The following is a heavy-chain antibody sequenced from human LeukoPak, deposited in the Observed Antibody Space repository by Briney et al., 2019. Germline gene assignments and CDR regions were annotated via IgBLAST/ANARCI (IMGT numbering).Heavy chain of an antibody. CDR3: ARFVQLLGDAFDI. V-gene: IGHV3-23*01. CDR1: GFTFSSYA. J-gene: IGHJ3*02. CDR2: ISGSGGST. Sequence: GGSLRLSCAASGFTFSSYAMSWVRQAPGKGLEWVSAISGSGGSTYYADSVKGRFTISRDNSKNTLYLQMNSLRAEDTAVYYCARFVQLLGDAFDIWGQGTMATVSS. D-gene: IGHD2-2*01.